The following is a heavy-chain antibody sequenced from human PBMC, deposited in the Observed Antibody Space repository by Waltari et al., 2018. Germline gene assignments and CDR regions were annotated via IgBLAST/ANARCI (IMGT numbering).Heavy chain of an antibody. V-gene: IGHV4-38-2*01. CDR1: GYSISSGYY. D-gene: IGHD5-12*01. CDR3: ARRGYSGYEAWYFDL. Sequence: QVQLQESGPGLVKPSETLSLTCAVSGYSISSGYYWGWIRQPPGKGLEWIGSIYHSGSTYYHPSLKSRVTISVDTSKNQFSLKLSSVTAADTAVYYCARRGYSGYEAWYFDLWGRGTLVTVSS. J-gene: IGHJ2*01. CDR2: IYHSGST.